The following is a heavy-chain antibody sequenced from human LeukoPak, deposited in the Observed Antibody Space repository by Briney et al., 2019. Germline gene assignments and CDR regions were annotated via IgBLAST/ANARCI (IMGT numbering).Heavy chain of an antibody. V-gene: IGHV4-34*01. CDR3: ARGSDQLLYYYYGMDV. CDR2: INHSGST. CDR1: GGSFSGYY. D-gene: IGHD2-2*01. Sequence: PSESLSLTCAVYGGSFSGYYWSWIRQPPGKGLEWIGEINHSGSTNYNPSLKSRVTISVDTSKNQFSLKLSSVTAADTAVYYCARGSDQLLYYYYGMDVWGQGTMVIVSS. J-gene: IGHJ6*02.